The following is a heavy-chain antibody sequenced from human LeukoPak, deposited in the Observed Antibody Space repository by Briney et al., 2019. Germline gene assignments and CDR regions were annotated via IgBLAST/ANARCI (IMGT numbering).Heavy chain of an antibody. V-gene: IGHV4-59*11. CDR2: FYYGGST. D-gene: IGHD3-10*01. Sequence: PSETLSLTCTVSGGSISSHYWSWIRQSPGKGLEWIGYFYYGGSTNYNHSLKSRVTISVDTSKNQLSLKLSSVTAADTAVYYCASRYGSGSYGFDYWGQGTLVTVSS. CDR1: GGSISSHY. J-gene: IGHJ4*02. CDR3: ASRYGSGSYGFDY.